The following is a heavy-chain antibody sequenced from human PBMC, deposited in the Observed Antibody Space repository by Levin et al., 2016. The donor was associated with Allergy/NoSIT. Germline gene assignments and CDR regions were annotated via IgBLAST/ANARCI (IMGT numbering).Heavy chain of an antibody. V-gene: IGHV1-18*01. D-gene: IGHD1-26*01. J-gene: IGHJ4*02. Sequence: WVRQAPGQGLEWMGWISAYNGNTNYAQKLQGRVTMTTDTSTSTAYMELRSLRSDDTAVYYCARDPGHWSYYGYWGQGTLVTVSS. CDR2: ISAYNGNT. CDR3: ARDPGHWSYYGY.